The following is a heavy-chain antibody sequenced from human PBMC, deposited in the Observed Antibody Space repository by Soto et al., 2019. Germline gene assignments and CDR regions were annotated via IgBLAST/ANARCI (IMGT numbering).Heavy chain of an antibody. CDR1: GFTFSSYD. D-gene: IGHD3-22*01. Sequence: EVQLVESGGGLVQPGGSLRLSCSASGFTFSSYDMHWVRQGTGKGLEWVSAIGTTGDTYYAGSVNVRFTISRENAQNSLYLQMNSLRAGDTAIYFCARAIGPTLFDYWGQGTLVTVAS. CDR2: IGTTGDT. V-gene: IGHV3-13*04. CDR3: ARAIGPTLFDY. J-gene: IGHJ4*02.